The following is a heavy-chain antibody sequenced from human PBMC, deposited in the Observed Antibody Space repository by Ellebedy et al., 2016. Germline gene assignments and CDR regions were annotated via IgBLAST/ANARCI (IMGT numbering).Heavy chain of an antibody. CDR2: ISSNGGST. CDR3: AKDSDTIAFDI. CDR1: GFTFSSYA. V-gene: IGHV3-64*04. J-gene: IGHJ3*02. Sequence: GESLKISCSAFGFTFSSYAMHWVRQAPGKGLEYVSAISSNGGSTYYADSVKGRFTISRDNAKNSLYLQMNSLRAEDTALYYCAKDSDTIAFDIWGQGTMVTVSS. D-gene: IGHD3-3*01.